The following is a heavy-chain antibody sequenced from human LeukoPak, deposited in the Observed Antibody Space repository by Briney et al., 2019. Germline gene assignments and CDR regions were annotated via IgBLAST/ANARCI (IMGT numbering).Heavy chain of an antibody. CDR1: GFTFSSYA. D-gene: IGHD1-26*01. J-gene: IGHJ4*02. CDR3: AKEGTYSGSYRDY. Sequence: GGSLRLSCAASGFTFSSYAMSWVRQAPGKGLEWVSAISGGGGTTYYADSVKGRFTISRDNSKNTLYLQMNSLRAEDTAVYYCAKEGTYSGSYRDYWGQGTPVTVSS. V-gene: IGHV3-23*01. CDR2: ISGGGGTT.